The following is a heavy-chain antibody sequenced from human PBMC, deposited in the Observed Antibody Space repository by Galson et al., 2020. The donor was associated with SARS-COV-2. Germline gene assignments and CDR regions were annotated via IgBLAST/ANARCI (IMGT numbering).Heavy chain of an antibody. V-gene: IGHV4-34*01. CDR1: GGSFSGYY. CDR2: INHSGST. CDR3: AGGDWGDYVVF. D-gene: IGHD3-16*01. J-gene: IGHJ4*02. Sequence: ETSETLSLTCAVYGGSFSGYYWSWIRQPPGKGLEWIGEINHSGSTNYNPSLKSRVTISVDTSKNQFSLKLSSVTAADTAVYYCAGGDWGDYVVFWGQGSLVTVAS.